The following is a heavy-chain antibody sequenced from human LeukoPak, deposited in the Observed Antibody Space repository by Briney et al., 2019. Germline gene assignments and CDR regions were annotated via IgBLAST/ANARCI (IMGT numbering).Heavy chain of an antibody. CDR3: ARLLGGDPYYMDV. D-gene: IGHD3-3*01. Sequence: SETLSLTCAVSGDSISDFYWSWVRQPPGKGLEWIGSIYYTGSTYYNPSLKSRVTISVDPSKNQFPLRLSSVTTADTAVYYCARLLGGDPYYMDVWGKGTTVTVSS. CDR1: GDSISDFY. CDR2: IYYTGST. J-gene: IGHJ6*03. V-gene: IGHV4-59*08.